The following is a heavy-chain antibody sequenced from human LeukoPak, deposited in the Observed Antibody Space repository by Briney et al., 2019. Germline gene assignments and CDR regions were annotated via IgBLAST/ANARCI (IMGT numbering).Heavy chain of an antibody. Sequence: PGGSLRLSCAASGFTFSSYGMSRVRQAPGKGLEWVSAISGSGGSTYYADSVKGRFTISRDNAKNSLYLQMNSLRAEDTAVYYCARSSGYSRNFDYWGQGTLVTVSS. CDR2: ISGSGGST. V-gene: IGHV3-23*01. D-gene: IGHD5-18*01. CDR3: ARSSGYSRNFDY. J-gene: IGHJ4*02. CDR1: GFTFSSYG.